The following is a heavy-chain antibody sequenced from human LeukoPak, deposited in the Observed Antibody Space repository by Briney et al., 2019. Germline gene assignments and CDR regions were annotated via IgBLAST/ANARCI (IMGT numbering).Heavy chain of an antibody. J-gene: IGHJ3*02. CDR3: ARGGSWRYFDWFLEAFDI. V-gene: IGHV4-59*11. Sequence: SETLSLTCTVSGGSISSHFWSWIRQPPGKGLEWIAYIYYSGSTDYNPSLKSRVTISVDTSKNQFSLKLSSVTAADTAVYYCARGGSWRYFDWFLEAFDIWGQGTMVTVSS. D-gene: IGHD3-9*01. CDR1: GGSISSHF. CDR2: IYYSGST.